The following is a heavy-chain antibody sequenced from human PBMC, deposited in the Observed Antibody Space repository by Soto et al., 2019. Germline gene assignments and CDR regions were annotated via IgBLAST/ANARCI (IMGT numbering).Heavy chain of an antibody. J-gene: IGHJ6*02. D-gene: IGHD3-22*01. CDR2: INSGSSSI. Sequence: PGGSLRLSCAASGFIFSGYSMNWVRQAPGKGLEWISYINSGSSSIYYSDSVKGRFTISRDNSKNTLYLQMNSLRAEDTAVYYCARDPNDYYDSSGSIRDYYYGMDVWGQGTTVTVSS. CDR1: GFIFSGYS. V-gene: IGHV3-48*01. CDR3: ARDPNDYYDSSGSIRDYYYGMDV.